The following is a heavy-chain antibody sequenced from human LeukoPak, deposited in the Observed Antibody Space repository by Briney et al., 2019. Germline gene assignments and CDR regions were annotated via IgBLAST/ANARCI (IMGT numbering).Heavy chain of an antibody. V-gene: IGHV4-59*01. J-gene: IGHJ4*02. Sequence: SETLSLTCTVSGTPISRYFWTWIRQPPGKGLEWIGYGFHTGRTNYSPSLSSRVTISVDTSKNQFSLKLRSVTAADTAIYYCARGGENPPPEDWGQGTLVTVSS. D-gene: IGHD2/OR15-2a*01. CDR1: GTPISRYF. CDR2: GFHTGRT. CDR3: ARGGENPPPED.